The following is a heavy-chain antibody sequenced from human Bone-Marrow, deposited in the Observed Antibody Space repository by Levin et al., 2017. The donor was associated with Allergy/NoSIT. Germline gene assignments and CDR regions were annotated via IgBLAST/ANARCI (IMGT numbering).Heavy chain of an antibody. D-gene: IGHD4-11*01. J-gene: IGHJ3*02. CDR3: ATSTVTSGFDI. CDR1: GFIFSKYW. V-gene: IGHV3-7*01. CDR2: IKEDGSDK. Sequence: PGGSLRLSCAASGFIFSKYWMSWVRQAPGKGLEWVANIKEDGSDKYYVDSVKGRFTISRDNAKNSLYLQMNSLRAEDTAVYYCATSTVTSGFDIWGRGTMVTVSS.